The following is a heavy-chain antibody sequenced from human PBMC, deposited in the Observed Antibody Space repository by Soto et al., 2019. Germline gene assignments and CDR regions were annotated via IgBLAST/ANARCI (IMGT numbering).Heavy chain of an antibody. CDR1: GFTVSSNY. Sequence: GGSLRLSCAASGFTVSSNYMSWVRQAPGKGLEWVSVIYSGGSTYYADSVKGRFTISRHNSKNTLYRQMNSLRAEDTAVYYCARDQDGYNYWYFDLWGRGTLVTVSS. CDR2: IYSGGST. J-gene: IGHJ2*01. D-gene: IGHD5-12*01. CDR3: ARDQDGYNYWYFDL. V-gene: IGHV3-53*04.